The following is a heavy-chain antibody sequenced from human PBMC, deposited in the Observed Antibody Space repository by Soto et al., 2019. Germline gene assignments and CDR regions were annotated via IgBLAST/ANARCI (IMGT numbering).Heavy chain of an antibody. CDR1: GYSFTSYW. CDR3: AGGGVRGVITRTRDYYGMDV. V-gene: IGHV5-51*01. Sequence: EVQLVQSGAEVKKPEESLKISCKGSGYSFTSYWIGWVRQMPGKGLEWMGIIYPGDSDTRYSPSFQGQVTISADKSISTAYLQWSSLKASDTAMYYCAGGGVRGVITRTRDYYGMDVWGQGTTVTVSS. J-gene: IGHJ6*02. D-gene: IGHD3-10*01. CDR2: IYPGDSDT.